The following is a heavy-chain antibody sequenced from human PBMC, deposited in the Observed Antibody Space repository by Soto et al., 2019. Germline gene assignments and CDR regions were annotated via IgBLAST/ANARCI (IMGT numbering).Heavy chain of an antibody. D-gene: IGHD2-2*01. CDR3: ARDPSGCSSTSCNPLAWDV. J-gene: IGHJ6*02. V-gene: IGHV1-69*01. Sequence: QVQLVQSGAEVKKPGSSVKVSCKASGGTFSSYAISWVRQATGQGLEWMGGIITIFGTANYAQKFQGRVTITTDESKSTAYMELSSLRSEDTAVYYCARDPSGCSSTSCNPLAWDVWGQGTTVTVCS. CDR2: IITIFGTA. CDR1: GGTFSSYA.